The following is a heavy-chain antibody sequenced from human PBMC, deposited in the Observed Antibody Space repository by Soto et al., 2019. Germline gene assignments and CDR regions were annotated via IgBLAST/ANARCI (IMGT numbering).Heavy chain of an antibody. D-gene: IGHD3-22*01. CDR3: ARAFFYQGSVSLGYSFDSFGF. J-gene: IGHJ3*01. V-gene: IGHV1-18*01. CDR1: GYTFTSSG. Sequence: GASVKVSCKASGYTFTSSGMSWVRQAPGQGLEWMGWISAHTGSAEYAQRFQGRVTMTTDRSTSTDYRELRSLRSDDKAVYYCARAFFYQGSVSLGYSFDSFGFWGQGHCSPSPQ. CDR2: ISAHTGSA.